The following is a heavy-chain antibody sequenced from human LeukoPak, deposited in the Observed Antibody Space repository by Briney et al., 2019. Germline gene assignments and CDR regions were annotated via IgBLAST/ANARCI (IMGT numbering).Heavy chain of an antibody. V-gene: IGHV1-18*04. CDR3: TRATGWLSDY. Sequence: ASVRVSCTTSGFFTNCDINWVRQAPGQRLEWMGWISPYNGDTKYAQKFQDRVTMTTDISTSTTYLELRSLKSDDTALYYCTRATGWLSDYWGQGTLVTVSS. D-gene: IGHD6-19*01. J-gene: IGHJ4*02. CDR1: GFFTNCD. CDR2: ISPYNGDT.